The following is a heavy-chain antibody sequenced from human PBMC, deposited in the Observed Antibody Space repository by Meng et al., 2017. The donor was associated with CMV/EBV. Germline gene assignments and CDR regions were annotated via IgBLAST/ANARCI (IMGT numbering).Heavy chain of an antibody. CDR1: GYTFTSYD. V-gene: IGHV1-8*03. D-gene: IGHD5-12*01. CDR2: MNPNSGNT. Sequence: ASVKVSCKASGYTFTSYDIKWVRQATGQGLEWMGWMNPNSGNTGYAQKFQGRVTITTDESTSTAYMELSSLRSEDTAVYYCARGGFIVATILVVQNWFDPWGQGTLVTVSS. J-gene: IGHJ5*02. CDR3: ARGGFIVATILVVQNWFDP.